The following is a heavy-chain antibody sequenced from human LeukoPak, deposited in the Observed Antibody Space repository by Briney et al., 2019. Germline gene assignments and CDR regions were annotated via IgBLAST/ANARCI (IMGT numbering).Heavy chain of an antibody. Sequence: PGGSLRLSCAASGFTFSSYSMNWVRQAPGKGLEWVSSISSSSSYIYYADSVKGRFTISRDNAKNTLYLQMNSLRAEDTAVYYCARQGVVVKNWFDPWGQGTLVTVSS. J-gene: IGHJ5*02. D-gene: IGHD3-22*01. CDR2: ISSSSSYI. CDR1: GFTFSSYS. CDR3: ARQGVVVKNWFDP. V-gene: IGHV3-21*04.